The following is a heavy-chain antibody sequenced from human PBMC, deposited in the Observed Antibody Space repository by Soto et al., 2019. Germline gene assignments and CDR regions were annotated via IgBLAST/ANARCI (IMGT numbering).Heavy chain of an antibody. J-gene: IGHJ4*02. CDR3: AREGSYSAYNFAHGIQLWSFDF. Sequence: PSETLSLTCTVSGGSINTFYWSWVRQPAWKGLEWIERIFSSGSTSFNPSLESRVAMSVDTSKNHFSLNLSSVTAADMAVYYCAREGSYSAYNFAHGIQLWSFDFWGQGALVTVSS. CDR1: GGSINTFY. D-gene: IGHD5-12*01. CDR2: IFSSGST. V-gene: IGHV4-4*07.